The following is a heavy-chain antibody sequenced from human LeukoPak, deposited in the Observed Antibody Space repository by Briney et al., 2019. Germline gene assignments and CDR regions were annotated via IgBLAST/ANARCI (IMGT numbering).Heavy chain of an antibody. CDR1: GGTFSSYA. D-gene: IGHD6-6*01. J-gene: IGHJ2*01. V-gene: IGHV1-69*05. Sequence: GASVKVSCKASGGTFSSYAISWVRQAPGQGLEWMGGIIPIFGTANYAQKFQGRVTITTDESTSTAYMELSSLRSEDTAVYYCARAPPRREQLVLDSNWYLDLWGRGTLVTVSS. CDR3: ARAPPRREQLVLDSNWYLDL. CDR2: IIPIFGTA.